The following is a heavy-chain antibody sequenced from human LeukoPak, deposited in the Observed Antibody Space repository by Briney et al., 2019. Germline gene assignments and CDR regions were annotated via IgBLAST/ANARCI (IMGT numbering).Heavy chain of an antibody. D-gene: IGHD5-12*01. CDR3: ARATSPIAYDWNS. CDR2: IDPSGPSV. CDR1: GYTLTDYY. V-gene: IGHV1-46*01. Sequence: VASVKVSCKASGYTLTDYYLHWLRQAPGQGLQWMGIIDPSGPSVTYAQIFQGRLIVTRDTSTSTVYMQLSSLRSEDTAMYYCARATSPIAYDWNSWGQGTLVTVSS. J-gene: IGHJ4*02.